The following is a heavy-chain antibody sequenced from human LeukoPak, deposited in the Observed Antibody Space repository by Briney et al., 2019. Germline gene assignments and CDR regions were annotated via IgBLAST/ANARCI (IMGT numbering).Heavy chain of an antibody. CDR3: ASCSGGSCYSGDTWFDP. V-gene: IGHV1-69*13. J-gene: IGHJ5*02. CDR1: GGTFSSYA. D-gene: IGHD2-15*01. CDR2: IIPIFGTA. Sequence: GASVKVSCKASGGTFSSYAISWVRQAPGQGLEWMGGIIPIFGTANYAQKFQGRVTITADESTSTAYMELSSLRSEDTAVYYCASCSGGSCYSGDTWFDPWGQGTLVTVPS.